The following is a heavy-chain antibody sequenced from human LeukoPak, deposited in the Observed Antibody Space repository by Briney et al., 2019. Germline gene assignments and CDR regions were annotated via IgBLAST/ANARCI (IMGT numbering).Heavy chain of an antibody. CDR2: IRGSGGST. Sequence: GGSLRLSCAASGFTFSSYWMSWVRQALGKGLEWVSAIRGSGGSTYYADSVKGRFTISRDNSKNTLYLQMNSLRAEDTAVYYCAKVQGAYDYVWGSYLPNDYWGQGTLVTVSS. D-gene: IGHD3-16*02. CDR3: AKVQGAYDYVWGSYLPNDY. J-gene: IGHJ4*02. V-gene: IGHV3-23*01. CDR1: GFTFSSYW.